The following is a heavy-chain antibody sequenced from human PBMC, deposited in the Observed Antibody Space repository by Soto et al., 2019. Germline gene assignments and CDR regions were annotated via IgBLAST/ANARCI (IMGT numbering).Heavy chain of an antibody. CDR3: ASRINLRTASTFDY. CDR1: GFTFSDCY. Sequence: GGSLRLSCAASGFTFSDCYMSWFRQAPGRGLEWISYIGSTGNTIYYADSVKGRFTIARDNAKNSLYLQMNSLRDEDTAVYYCASRINLRTASTFDYWGQGTLVTVSS. J-gene: IGHJ4*02. V-gene: IGHV3-11*01. CDR2: IGSTGNTI.